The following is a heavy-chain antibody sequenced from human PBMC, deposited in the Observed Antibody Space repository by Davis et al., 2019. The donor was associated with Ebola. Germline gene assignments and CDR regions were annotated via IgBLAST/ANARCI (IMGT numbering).Heavy chain of an antibody. CDR2: ISDSGSST. CDR3: AKSGLSFGVVKYHYGMDV. J-gene: IGHJ6*04. D-gene: IGHD3-3*01. CDR1: GFTFSSYW. Sequence: GGSLRLSCAASGFTFSSYWMSWVRQAPGKGLEWVSVISDSGSSTHYADSVKGRFTISRDNSKKTLYLQMNSLRAEDTAVYYCAKSGLSFGVVKYHYGMDVWGKGTTVTVSS. V-gene: IGHV3-23*01.